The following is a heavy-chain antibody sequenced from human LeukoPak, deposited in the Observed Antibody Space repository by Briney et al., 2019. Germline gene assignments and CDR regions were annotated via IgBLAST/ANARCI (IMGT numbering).Heavy chain of an antibody. V-gene: IGHV3-33*06. CDR1: GFTFSKFG. Sequence: GGSLRLSCAASGFTFSKFGMHWVRQTPGKGLEWVVLVWNDGSKNYYADSVKGRFTISRDNSKDTLYLLLNSLRAEDTAVYYCAKDWSLGYGCLDYWGQGTLVTVSS. J-gene: IGHJ4*02. CDR2: VWNDGSKN. D-gene: IGHD5-12*01. CDR3: AKDWSLGYGCLDY.